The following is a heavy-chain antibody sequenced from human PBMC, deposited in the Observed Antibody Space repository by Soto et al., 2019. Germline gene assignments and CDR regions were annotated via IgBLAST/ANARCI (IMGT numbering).Heavy chain of an antibody. CDR1: GFTFSSYS. CDR2: ISSSSSYI. V-gene: IGHV3-21*01. Sequence: GGSLRLSCAASGFTFSSYSMNWVRQAPGKGLEWVSSISSSSSYIYYADSVKGRFTISRDNAKNSLYLQMNSLRAEDTAVYYCARDARIAVAAHEPFDYWGQGTLVTVSS. J-gene: IGHJ4*02. D-gene: IGHD6-19*01. CDR3: ARDARIAVAAHEPFDY.